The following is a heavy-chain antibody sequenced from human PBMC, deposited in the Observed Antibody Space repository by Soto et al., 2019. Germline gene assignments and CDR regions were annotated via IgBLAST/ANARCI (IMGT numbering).Heavy chain of an antibody. CDR3: ARHAVHSMAVVPEY. Sequence: SETLSLTCTVSGGSISSSSYYWGWIRQPPGKGLEWIGSIYYSGSTYYNPSLKSRVTISVDTSKNQFSLKLSSVTAADTAVYYCARHAVHSMAVVPEYWGQGTLVTVSS. V-gene: IGHV4-39*01. D-gene: IGHD3-22*01. CDR1: GGSISSSSYY. J-gene: IGHJ4*02. CDR2: IYYSGST.